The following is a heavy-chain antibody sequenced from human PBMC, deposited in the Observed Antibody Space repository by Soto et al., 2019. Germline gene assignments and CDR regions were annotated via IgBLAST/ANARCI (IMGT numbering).Heavy chain of an antibody. D-gene: IGHD1-26*01. V-gene: IGHV3-23*01. J-gene: IGHJ5*02. CDR1: GFTFSSYA. CDR3: AKDLPDKWELHPDTIT. CDR2: ISGSGGST. Sequence: GGSLRLSCAASGFTFSSYAMSWVRQAPGKGLEWVSAISGSGGSTYYADSVKGRFTISRDNSKNTLYLQMNSLRAEDTAVYYCAKDLPDKWELHPDTITCGQGTLVTVSS.